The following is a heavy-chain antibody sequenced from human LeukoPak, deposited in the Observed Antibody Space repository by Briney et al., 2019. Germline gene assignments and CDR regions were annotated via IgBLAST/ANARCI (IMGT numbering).Heavy chain of an antibody. D-gene: IGHD1-26*01. Sequence: ASVKVSCKASGGTFSSYVISWVRQAPGQGLEWMGRIIPIFGIANYAQKFQGRVTITADKSTSTAYMELSSLRSEDTAVYYCARELSSGSYTRSYYFDYWGQGTLVTVSS. CDR2: IIPIFGIA. J-gene: IGHJ4*02. CDR1: GGTFSSYV. CDR3: ARELSSGSYTRSYYFDY. V-gene: IGHV1-69*04.